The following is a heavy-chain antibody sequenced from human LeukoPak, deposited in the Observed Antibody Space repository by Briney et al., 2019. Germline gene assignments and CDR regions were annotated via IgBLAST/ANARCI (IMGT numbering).Heavy chain of an antibody. CDR2: IYYSGST. D-gene: IGHD4-17*01. Sequence: SETLSLTCTVSGGSISSYYWSWIRQPPGKRLEWIGYIYYSGSTNYNPSLKSRVTISVDTSKNQFSLKLSSVTAADTAVYYCARGPTVTPRYWGQGTLVTVSS. V-gene: IGHV4-59*01. J-gene: IGHJ4*02. CDR3: ARGPTVTPRY. CDR1: GGSISSYY.